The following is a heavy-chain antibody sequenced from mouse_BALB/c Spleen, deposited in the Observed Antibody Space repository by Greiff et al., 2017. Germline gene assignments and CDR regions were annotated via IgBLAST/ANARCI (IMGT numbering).Heavy chain of an antibody. Sequence: LQQPGSELVRPGASVKLSCKASGYTFTSYWMHWVKQRPGQGLEWIGNIYPGSGSTNYDEKFKSKATLTVDTSSSTAYMQLSSLTSEDSAVYYCTKRPDYWGQGTTLTVSS. CDR3: TKRPDY. J-gene: IGHJ2*01. D-gene: IGHD2-12*01. CDR2: IYPGSGST. V-gene: IGHV1S22*01. CDR1: GYTFTSYW.